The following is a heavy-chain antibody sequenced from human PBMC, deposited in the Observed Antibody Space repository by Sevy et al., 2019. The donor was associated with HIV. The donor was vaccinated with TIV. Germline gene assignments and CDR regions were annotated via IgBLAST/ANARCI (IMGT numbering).Heavy chain of an antibody. CDR1: GFTVSSNY. CDR2: IYSGGSK. J-gene: IGHJ6*03. D-gene: IGHD3-10*01. V-gene: IGHV3-53*04. CDR3: ARELSGYYGSGYMDV. Sequence: GGSLRLSCAASGFTVSSNYMSWVRQAPGKGLEWVSVIYSGGSKYYADSVKGRFTISRHNSKNTLYLQMNSLRAEDTAVYYCARELSGYYGSGYMDVWGKGTTVTVSS.